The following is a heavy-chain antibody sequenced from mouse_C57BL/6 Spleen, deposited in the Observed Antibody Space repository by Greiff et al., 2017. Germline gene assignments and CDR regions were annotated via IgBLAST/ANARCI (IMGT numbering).Heavy chain of an antibody. CDR2: IYPGDGDT. J-gene: IGHJ4*01. CDR1: GYAFSSYW. Sequence: QVQLQQSGAELVKPGASVKISCKASGYAFSSYWMNWVKQRPGKGLEWIGQIYPGDGDTNYNGKFKGKATLTADKSSSTAYMQLSSLTSEDSAVYFCARKNDYDDYAMDYWGQGTSGTVSS. D-gene: IGHD2-4*01. V-gene: IGHV1-80*01. CDR3: ARKNDYDDYAMDY.